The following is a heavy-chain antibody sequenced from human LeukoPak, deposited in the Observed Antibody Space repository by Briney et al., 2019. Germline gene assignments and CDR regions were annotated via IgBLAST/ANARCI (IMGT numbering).Heavy chain of an antibody. J-gene: IGHJ4*02. Sequence: PGGSLRLSCAASGFTFSSYAMSWVRQAPGKGLAWVSGMSGSGGSTYYADSVKGRFTISRDNSKNTLYLQMNSLRAEDTAVYYCAKALSYCSGGSCYSCFDYWGQGTLVTVSS. V-gene: IGHV3-23*01. D-gene: IGHD2-15*01. CDR2: MSGSGGST. CDR1: GFTFSSYA. CDR3: AKALSYCSGGSCYSCFDY.